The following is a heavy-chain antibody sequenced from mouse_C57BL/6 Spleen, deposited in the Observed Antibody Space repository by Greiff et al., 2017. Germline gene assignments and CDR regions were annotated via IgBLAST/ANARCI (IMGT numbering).Heavy chain of an antibody. Sequence: DVQLVESGGGLVNPGGSLKLSCAASGFTFSSYAMSWVRQTPEKRLEWVATISDGGSYTYYPDNVKGRFTISRDNAKNNLYLQMSHLKSEDTAMYYCARDGLRRTLYYFDYWGQGTTLTVSS. J-gene: IGHJ2*01. V-gene: IGHV5-4*01. CDR3: ARDGLRRTLYYFDY. CDR1: GFTFSSYA. CDR2: ISDGGSYT. D-gene: IGHD2-4*01.